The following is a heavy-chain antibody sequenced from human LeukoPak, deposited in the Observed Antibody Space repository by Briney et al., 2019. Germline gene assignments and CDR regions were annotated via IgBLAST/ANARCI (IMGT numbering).Heavy chain of an antibody. V-gene: IGHV4-39*01. CDR1: GGSISSSSYY. CDR3: ARHERAAAVFFQH. J-gene: IGHJ1*01. Sequence: PSETLSLTCTVSGGSISSSSYYWGWIRQPPGKGLEWIGSIYYSGSTYYNPSLKGRVTISVDTSKNQFSLKLSSVTAADTAVYYCARHERAAAVFFQHWGQGTLVTVSS. CDR2: IYYSGST. D-gene: IGHD6-13*01.